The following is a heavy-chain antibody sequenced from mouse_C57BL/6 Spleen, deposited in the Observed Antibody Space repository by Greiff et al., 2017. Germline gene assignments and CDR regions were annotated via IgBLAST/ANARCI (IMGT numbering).Heavy chain of an antibody. CDR1: GYTFTDYN. D-gene: IGHD2-5*01. J-gene: IGHJ1*03. CDR3: ARDSNHWYFDV. V-gene: IGHV1-18*01. Sequence: EVQGVESGPELVKPGASVKIPCKASGYTFTDYNMDWVKQSHGKSLEWIGDINPNNGGTIYNQKFKGKATLTVDKSSSTAYMELRSLTSEDTAVYYCARDSNHWYFDVWGTGTTVTVSS. CDR2: INPNNGGT.